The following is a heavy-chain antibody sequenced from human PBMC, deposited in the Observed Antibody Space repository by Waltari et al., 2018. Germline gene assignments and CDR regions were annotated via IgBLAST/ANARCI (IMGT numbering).Heavy chain of an antibody. CDR2: MNPNSGNT. V-gene: IGHV1-8*03. CDR1: GYTFTSYD. D-gene: IGHD2-15*01. CDR3: ARLRRVGYCSGGSCYRGFDY. Sequence: QVQLVQSGAEVKKPGASVKVSCKASGYTFTSYDINWVRQATGQGLGWMGWMNPNSGNTGYAQKFQGRVTITRNTSISTAYMELSSLRSEDTAVYYCARLRRVGYCSGGSCYRGFDYWGQGTLVTVSS. J-gene: IGHJ4*02.